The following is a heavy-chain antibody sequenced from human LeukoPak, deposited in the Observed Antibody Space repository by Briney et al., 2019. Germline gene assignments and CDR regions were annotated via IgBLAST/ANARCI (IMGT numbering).Heavy chain of an antibody. D-gene: IGHD2-15*01. V-gene: IGHV4-59*02. J-gene: IGHJ6*03. CDR1: GGSVSDYY. CDR3: ARDGCGGSCFHYYYYYMDV. CDR2: IYYTGSS. Sequence: SETLSLTCAVYGGSVSDYYWSWIRQSPGKGLEWIGYIYYTGSSSYNPSLRSRVTISADTSKNQFSLKLSSVTAADTAVYYCARDGCGGSCFHYYYYYMDVWGKGTTVTISS.